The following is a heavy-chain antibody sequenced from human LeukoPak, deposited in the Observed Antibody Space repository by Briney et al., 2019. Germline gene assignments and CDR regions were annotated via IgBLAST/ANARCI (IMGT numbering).Heavy chain of an antibody. CDR2: ISSSSSTI. Sequence: GGSLRLSCAASGFTFSSYSMNWVRQAPGKGLEWVSYISSSSSTIYYADSVKGRFTISRDNAKNSLYLQMNSLRAEDTAVYYCASDGMTTVYTGYDYWGQGTLVTVSS. CDR1: GFTFSSYS. J-gene: IGHJ4*02. CDR3: ASDGMTTVYTGYDY. D-gene: IGHD4-17*01. V-gene: IGHV3-48*01.